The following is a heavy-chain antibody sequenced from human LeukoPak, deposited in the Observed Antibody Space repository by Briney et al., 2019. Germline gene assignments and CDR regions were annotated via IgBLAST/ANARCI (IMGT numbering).Heavy chain of an antibody. Sequence: PGGFLRLSCAASGFTFSNAWMSWVRQAPGKGLEWVGRIKSKTGGGTTDYAAPVKGRFTISRDDSKNTLYLQMNSLKTEDTAVYYCTTGIAVAGTVDYWGQGTLVTVSS. CDR1: GFTFSNAW. CDR3: TTGIAVAGTVDY. D-gene: IGHD6-19*01. CDR2: IKSKTGGGTT. J-gene: IGHJ4*02. V-gene: IGHV3-15*01.